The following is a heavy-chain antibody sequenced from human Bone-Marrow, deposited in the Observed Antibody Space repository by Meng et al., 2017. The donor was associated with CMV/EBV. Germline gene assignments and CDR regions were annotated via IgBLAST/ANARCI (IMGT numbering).Heavy chain of an antibody. CDR3: AGGWGDGYNNFDY. D-gene: IGHD5-24*01. CDR1: GGSLSGYY. J-gene: IGHJ4*02. CDR2: IYHSGST. V-gene: IGHV4-34*01. Sequence: SETLSLTCAVYGGSLSGYYWSWIRQPPGKGLEWIGEIYHSGSTNYNPSLKSRVTISVDKSKNQFSLKLSSVAAADTAVYYCAGGWGDGYNNFDYWGQGTLVTVSS.